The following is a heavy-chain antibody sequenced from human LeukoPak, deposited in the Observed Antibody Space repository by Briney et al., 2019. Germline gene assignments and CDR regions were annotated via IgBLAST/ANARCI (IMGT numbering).Heavy chain of an antibody. CDR2: IIPIFGTG. CDR3: ARGLGDSSGYYFSDN. Sequence: SVKVSCKTSGGTFSTSAISWVRRAPGLGLEWMGGIIPIFGTGNYAQKFQGRVTITADEFTSTAYMELSSLTSEDTAVYYCARGLGDSSGYYFSDNWGQGTLVTVSS. J-gene: IGHJ4*02. V-gene: IGHV1-69*13. D-gene: IGHD3-22*01. CDR1: GGTFSTSA.